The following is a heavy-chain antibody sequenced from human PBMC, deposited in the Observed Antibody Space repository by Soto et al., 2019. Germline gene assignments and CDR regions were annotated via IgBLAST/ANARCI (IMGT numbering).Heavy chain of an antibody. J-gene: IGHJ4*02. V-gene: IGHV1-18*01. Sequence: QVQLVQSGAEVKKPGASVKVSCKASGYTFTTYGISWVRQAPGQGIEWMGWISTDNGGTNYAQKFQGRVTMSTDTSTSTAYMELRSLRSDDTAIYFCARDRGWEDWWGQGTLLTVSS. CDR2: ISTDNGGT. D-gene: IGHD1-26*01. CDR1: GYTFTTYG. CDR3: ARDRGWEDW.